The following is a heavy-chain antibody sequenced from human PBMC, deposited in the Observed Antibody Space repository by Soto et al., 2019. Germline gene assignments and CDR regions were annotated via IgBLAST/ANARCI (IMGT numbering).Heavy chain of an antibody. CDR1: VVSLTSGTYY. V-gene: IGHV4-31*03. CDR2: IFYSGST. J-gene: IGHJ4*02. CDR3: ASTEDFFDY. Sequence: QVQLQESGPGLVKPSQTLSLTCSVSVVSLTSGTYYWSWIRQHPGKGLEWIGYIFYSGSTDYNPSLKSRVNISVDTSKNQFSLKLSSVTVADTAVYYCASTEDFFDYWGQGTLVTVSS.